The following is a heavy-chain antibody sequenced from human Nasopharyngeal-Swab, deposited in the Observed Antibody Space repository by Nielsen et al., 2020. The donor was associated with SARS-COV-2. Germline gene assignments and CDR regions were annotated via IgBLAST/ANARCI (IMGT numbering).Heavy chain of an antibody. D-gene: IGHD6-13*01. Sequence: SETLSLTCTVSGGSISSSSHYWGWIRQPPGKGLEWIGSIYYSGSTYYNPSLKSRVTISVDTSKNQFSLKLSSVTAADTAVYYCVGSSWYGDYYYCYGMDVWGQGTTATVSS. CDR2: IYYSGST. CDR1: GGSISSSSHY. J-gene: IGHJ6*02. CDR3: VGSSWYGDYYYCYGMDV. V-gene: IGHV4-39*07.